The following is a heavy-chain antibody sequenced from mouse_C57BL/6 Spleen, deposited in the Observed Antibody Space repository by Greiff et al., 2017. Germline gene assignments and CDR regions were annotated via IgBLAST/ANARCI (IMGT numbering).Heavy chain of an antibody. D-gene: IGHD6-1*01. CDR2: IDPSDSYT. Sequence: QVQLQQSGAELVKPGASVKLSCKASGYTFTSYWMQWVKQRPGQGLEWIGEIDPSDSYTNYNQKLKGKATLTVDTSSSTPYMQLSSLTSEDSAVYYCANGGSPAWFAYWGQGALVTVSA. J-gene: IGHJ3*01. CDR3: ANGGSPAWFAY. CDR1: GYTFTSYW. V-gene: IGHV1-50*01.